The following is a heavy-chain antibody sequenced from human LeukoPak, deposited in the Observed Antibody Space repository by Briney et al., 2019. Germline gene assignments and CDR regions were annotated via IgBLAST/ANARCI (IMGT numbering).Heavy chain of an antibody. CDR3: TTNTAPDYYGSGSYYNVI. V-gene: IGHV3-15*01. J-gene: IGHJ4*02. CDR2: IKRKIDGGTT. D-gene: IGHD3-10*01. CDR1: GFTFSNAW. Sequence: PGGSLRLSCAASGFTFSNAWMSWVRQAPGKGLEWVGRIKRKIDGGTTDYAAPVKGRFTISKDDSKNTLYLQMNSLKTEDTAVYYCTTNTAPDYYGSGSYYNVIWGQGTLVTVSS.